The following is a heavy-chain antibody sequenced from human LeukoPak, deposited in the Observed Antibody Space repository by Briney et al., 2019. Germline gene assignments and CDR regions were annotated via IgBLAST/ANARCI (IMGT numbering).Heavy chain of an antibody. D-gene: IGHD1-20*01. CDR3: AIDFNWNQLDY. V-gene: IGHV3-74*01. Sequence: GGSLRLSCAASGFTFSSYWKHWVRHAPGKGLVWVSRINSDGSSTSYADSVKGRFTISRDNAKNTLYLQMNSLRAEDTAVYYCAIDFNWNQLDYWGQGTLVTVSS. J-gene: IGHJ4*02. CDR2: INSDGSST. CDR1: GFTFSSYW.